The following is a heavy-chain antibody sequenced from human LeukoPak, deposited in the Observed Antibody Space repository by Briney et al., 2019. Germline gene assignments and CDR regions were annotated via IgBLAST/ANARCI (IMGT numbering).Heavy chain of an antibody. CDR1: GFNFNNAW. J-gene: IGHJ4*02. V-gene: IGHV3-49*04. D-gene: IGHD2-2*02. Sequence: PGGSLRLSCTTSGFNFNNAWMNWVRQAPGKGLEWVGFIRSKAYGGTTEYAASVKGRSTISRDDSKSIAYLQMNSLKTEDTAVYYCTRETNQPLLYLTLHSSDPFDYWGQGTLVTVSS. CDR2: IRSKAYGGTT. CDR3: TRETNQPLLYLTLHSSDPFDY.